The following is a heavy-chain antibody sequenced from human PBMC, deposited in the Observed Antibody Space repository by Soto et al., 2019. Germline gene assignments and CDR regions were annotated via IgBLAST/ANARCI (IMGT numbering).Heavy chain of an antibody. V-gene: IGHV2-5*02. J-gene: IGHJ4*02. CDR2: IFWDDDK. D-gene: IGHD3-22*01. Sequence: QITLEESGPTLVKPTQTLTLTCTFSGFSLTTSGVGVGWIRQPPGKALEWLALIFWDDDKRYSPSLKSRLTITKDTSKNQVVLTMTNMDPVDTATYYCASSSGYRIFDCWGQGTLVTVSS. CDR3: ASSSGYRIFDC. CDR1: GFSLTTSGVG.